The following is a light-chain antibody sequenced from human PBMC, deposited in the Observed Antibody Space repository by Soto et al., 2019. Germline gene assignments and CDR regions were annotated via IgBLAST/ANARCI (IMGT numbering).Light chain of an antibody. CDR1: SSDVGAYNS. CDR2: EVT. CDR3: SSYTNINTRACV. V-gene: IGLV2-14*01. Sequence: QSALAQPASVSGSPGQSITISCTGTSSDVGAYNSVSWYQQHPHKAPQVIIYEVTDRPSGVSNRFSGSKSGNTASLTISGLQAEDEAEYYCSSYTNINTRACVFGTGTKVTVL. J-gene: IGLJ1*01.